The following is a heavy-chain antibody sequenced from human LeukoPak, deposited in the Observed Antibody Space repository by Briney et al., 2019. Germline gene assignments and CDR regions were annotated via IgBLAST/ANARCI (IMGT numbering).Heavy chain of an antibody. D-gene: IGHD3-10*01. CDR1: GFTFTSYG. J-gene: IGHJ5*02. V-gene: IGHV3-30*02. Sequence: PGGSLRLSCAASGFTFTSYGMHWVRQAPGKGLEWVAFIRYDGSNKYYADSVKGRFIISRDNSKNTLYLQMNSLRAEDTAVYYCARDHYGLTSYPNPWGQGTLVTVSS. CDR3: ARDHYGLTSYPNP. CDR2: IRYDGSNK.